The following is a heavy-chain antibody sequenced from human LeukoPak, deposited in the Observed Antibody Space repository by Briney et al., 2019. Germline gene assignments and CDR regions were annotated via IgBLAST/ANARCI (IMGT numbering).Heavy chain of an antibody. V-gene: IGHV4-34*01. D-gene: IGHD3-22*01. Sequence: SETLSLTCAVYGGSFSGYYWSWIRQPPGKGLEWIGEINHSGSTNYNPFLKSRVTISVDTSKNQFSLKLRSVTAADTAVYYCARVVQSTDSSGFYLPEYFQHWGQGTLVTVSS. CDR2: INHSGST. CDR1: GGSFSGYY. J-gene: IGHJ1*01. CDR3: ARVVQSTDSSGFYLPEYFQH.